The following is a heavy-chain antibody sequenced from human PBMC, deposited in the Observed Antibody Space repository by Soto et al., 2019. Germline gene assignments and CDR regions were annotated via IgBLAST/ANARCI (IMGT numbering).Heavy chain of an antibody. CDR3: ARVGVGLAAPRVWPY. Sequence: SVKVSCKASGYTFTMYGISGVGQSRLQGLEWMACINPYNGNTKYAEKFLGRVTVTTDTSTATAYMEVRSLTSDDTAVFYCARVGVGLAAPRVWPYWGQGTPVTVSS. CDR2: INPYNGNT. J-gene: IGHJ4*02. CDR1: GYTFTMYG. V-gene: IGHV1-18*01. D-gene: IGHD6-13*01.